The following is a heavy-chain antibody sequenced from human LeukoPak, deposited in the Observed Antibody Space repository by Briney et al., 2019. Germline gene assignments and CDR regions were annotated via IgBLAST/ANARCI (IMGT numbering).Heavy chain of an antibody. J-gene: IGHJ4*02. CDR2: IYYSGST. Sequence: KSSETLSLTCTVSGGSISSSSYYWGWIRQPPGKGLEWIGSIYYSGSTYYNPSLKSRVTISVDTSKNQFSLKLSSVTAADTAVYYCARLYDYVWGSYRYTERIDYWGQGTLVTVSS. CDR1: GGSISSSSYY. D-gene: IGHD3-16*02. V-gene: IGHV4-39*07. CDR3: ARLYDYVWGSYRYTERIDY.